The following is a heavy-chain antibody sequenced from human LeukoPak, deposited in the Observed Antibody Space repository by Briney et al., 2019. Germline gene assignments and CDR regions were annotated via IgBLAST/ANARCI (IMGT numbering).Heavy chain of an antibody. Sequence: ASVKVSCKASGYTFTCYYMHWVRQAPGQGLEWMGWINPNSGGTNYAQKFQGRVTMTRDTSISTAYMELSRLRSDDTAVYYCARVWWYPLYYYYYGMDVWGQGTTVTVSS. D-gene: IGHD2-15*01. V-gene: IGHV1-2*02. CDR3: ARVWWYPLYYYYYGMDV. CDR2: INPNSGGT. J-gene: IGHJ6*02. CDR1: GYTFTCYY.